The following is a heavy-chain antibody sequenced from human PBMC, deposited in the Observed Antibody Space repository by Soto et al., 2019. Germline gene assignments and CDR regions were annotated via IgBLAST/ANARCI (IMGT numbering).Heavy chain of an antibody. CDR2: ISGSGGDT. CDR3: AKDSGGGGYSYGRCDS. Sequence: EVQLLESGGGLVQPGGSLRLSCAASGFTFSSYAMTWVRQAPGKGLEWVSGISGSGGDTYYTDSVKGRFTISRDNSENTLYLQMNSLRVEDTAVYYCAKDSGGGGYSYGRCDSWGQGTLVTVSS. CDR1: GFTFSSYA. J-gene: IGHJ4*02. D-gene: IGHD5-18*01. V-gene: IGHV3-23*01.